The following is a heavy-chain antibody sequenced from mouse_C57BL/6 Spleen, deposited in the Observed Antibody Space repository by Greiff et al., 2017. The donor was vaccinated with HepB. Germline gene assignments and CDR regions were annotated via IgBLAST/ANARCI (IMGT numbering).Heavy chain of an antibody. CDR3: ARFITTVVAYYYYAMDY. J-gene: IGHJ4*01. V-gene: IGHV14-2*01. CDR1: GFNIKDYY. D-gene: IGHD1-1*01. CDR2: IDPEDGET. Sequence: EVKLMESGAELVKPGASVKLSCTASGFNIKDYYMHWVKQRTEQGLEWIGRIDPEDGETKYAPKFQGKATITADTSSNTAYLQLSSLTSEDTAVYYCARFITTVVAYYYYAMDYWGQGTSVTVSS.